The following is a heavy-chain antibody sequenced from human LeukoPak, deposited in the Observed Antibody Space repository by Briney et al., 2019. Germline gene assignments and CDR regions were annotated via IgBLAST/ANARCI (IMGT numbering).Heavy chain of an antibody. CDR1: GGTFSSYA. J-gene: IGHJ5*02. V-gene: IGHV1-69*06. CDR2: IIPIFGTA. Sequence: ASVKVSCKASGGTFSSYAISWVRQAPGQGLEWMGGIIPIFGTANYAQKFQGRVTITADKSTSTAYMELSSLRSEDTAVYYCARETFIAAAGTSWFDPWGQGTLVTVSS. CDR3: ARETFIAAAGTSWFDP. D-gene: IGHD6-13*01.